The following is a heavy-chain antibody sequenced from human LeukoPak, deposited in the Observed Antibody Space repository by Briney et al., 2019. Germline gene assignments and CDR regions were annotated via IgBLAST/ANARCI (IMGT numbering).Heavy chain of an antibody. D-gene: IGHD4/OR15-4a*01. J-gene: IGHJ6*02. CDR1: GGSIGNYY. Sequence: PSETLSLTCAVTGGSIGNYYWSWLRQPPGRALEWIGYICFTGTTNHNPSLKSRVTISVDTSRNQFSLSLTSVTAADTAVYYCAREDPQTRVPEGLDVWGQGATVTVSS. CDR3: AREDPQTRVPEGLDV. V-gene: IGHV4-59*01. CDR2: ICFTGTT.